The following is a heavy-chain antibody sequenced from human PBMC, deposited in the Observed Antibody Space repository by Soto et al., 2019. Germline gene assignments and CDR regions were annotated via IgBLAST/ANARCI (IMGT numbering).Heavy chain of an antibody. Sequence: PSETLSLTCAVSGGSISSSNWWSWVRQPPGKGLEWIGEIYHSGSTNYNPSLKSRVTISVDKSKNQFSLKLSYVTAADTAVYYCARDQAAAGTWFYYYGMDVWGQGTTVTVSS. J-gene: IGHJ6*02. D-gene: IGHD6-13*01. V-gene: IGHV4-4*02. CDR3: ARDQAAAGTWFYYYGMDV. CDR2: IYHSGST. CDR1: GGSISSSNW.